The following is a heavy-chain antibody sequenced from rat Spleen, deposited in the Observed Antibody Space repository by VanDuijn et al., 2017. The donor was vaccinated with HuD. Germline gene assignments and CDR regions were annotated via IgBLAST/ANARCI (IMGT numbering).Heavy chain of an antibody. V-gene: IGHV5-22*01. CDR1: GLSFSNYY. CDR2: ISYEGSGT. J-gene: IGHJ3*01. Sequence: EVQLVESGGGSVQPGRSMRLSCAVSGLSFSNYYMAWVRQAPKKGLEWVASISYEGSGTYYGDSVKGRFTISRDNAKTTLYLQMNSLRSEDTATYYCARLSAEFAYWGQGTLVTVSS. CDR3: ARLSAEFAY.